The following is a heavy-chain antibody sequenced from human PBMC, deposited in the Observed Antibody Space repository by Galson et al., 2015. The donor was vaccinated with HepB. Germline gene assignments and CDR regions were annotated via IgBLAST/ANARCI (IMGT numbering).Heavy chain of an antibody. V-gene: IGHV1-24*01. CDR1: GYTLTELS. D-gene: IGHD2-2*01. J-gene: IGHJ6*02. Sequence: SVKVSCKVSGYTLTELSMHWVRQAPGKGLGWMGGFDPEDGETIYAQKFQGRATMTEDTSTDTAYMELSSLRSEDTAVYYCATPSGSTSYYGMDVWGQGTTVTVSS. CDR3: ATPSGSTSYYGMDV. CDR2: FDPEDGET.